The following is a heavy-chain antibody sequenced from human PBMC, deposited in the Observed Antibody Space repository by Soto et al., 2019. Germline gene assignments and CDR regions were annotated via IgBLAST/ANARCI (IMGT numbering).Heavy chain of an antibody. CDR3: AKVKTRPGPFYFDF. Sequence: GALRLSCAASGFTFSDYYMRWIRQAPGKGLEWVSYISSSDSTTYYADSVKGRFTISRDNSKNILYLQMNDLRAEDTAIYYCAKVKTRPGPFYFDFWGQGILVTVSS. CDR1: GFTFSDYY. D-gene: IGHD1-1*01. CDR2: ISSSDSTT. V-gene: IGHV3-11*01. J-gene: IGHJ4*02.